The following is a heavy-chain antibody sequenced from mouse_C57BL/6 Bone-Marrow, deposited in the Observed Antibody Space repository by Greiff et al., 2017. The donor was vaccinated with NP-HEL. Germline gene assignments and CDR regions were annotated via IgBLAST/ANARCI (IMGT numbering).Heavy chain of an antibody. CDR1: GFTFSSYG. Sequence: EVMLVESGGDLVKPGGSLTLSCAASGFTFSSYGMSWVRQTPDKRLEWVATISSGGSYTYYPDSVKGRFTISRDNAKNTLYLQMSSLKSEDTAMYYCARHRDGYYGKYFDVWGTGTTVTVSS. J-gene: IGHJ1*03. D-gene: IGHD2-3*01. CDR3: ARHRDGYYGKYFDV. CDR2: ISSGGSYT. V-gene: IGHV5-6*02.